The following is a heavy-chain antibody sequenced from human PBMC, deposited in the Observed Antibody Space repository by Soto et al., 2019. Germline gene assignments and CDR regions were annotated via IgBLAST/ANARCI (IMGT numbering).Heavy chain of an antibody. CDR3: ARVGGSGSSFFDY. J-gene: IGHJ4*02. Sequence: EVQLVESGGGLVKPGGSLRLSCAASGFTFSSYSMNWVRQAPGKGLEWVSSISSSSSYIYYADSVKGRFTISRDNAKNSLYLQMNSLRAEDTAVYYCARVGGSGSSFFDYWGQGTLVTVSS. CDR2: ISSSSSYI. CDR1: GFTFSSYS. V-gene: IGHV3-21*01. D-gene: IGHD3-10*01.